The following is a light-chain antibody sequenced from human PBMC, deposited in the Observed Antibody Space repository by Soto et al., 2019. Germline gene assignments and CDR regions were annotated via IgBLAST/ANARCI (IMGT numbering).Light chain of an antibody. V-gene: IGKV3-20*01. CDR2: GAS. CDR1: QTVSSSY. Sequence: EMVLTQSPGTQSLSPGERATLSCRASQTVSSSYLAWYQQKPGQAPRLLIYGASSRATGIPDRFSGSGSGTYFPLTISRLEPEDFAVYYCQQYGNSPIFTFGHDTKADIK. CDR3: QQYGNSPIFT. J-gene: IGKJ3*01.